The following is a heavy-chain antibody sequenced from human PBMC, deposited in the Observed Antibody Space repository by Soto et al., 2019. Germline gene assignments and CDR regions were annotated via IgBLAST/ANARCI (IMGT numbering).Heavy chain of an antibody. CDR1: GFTFSSCA. CDR3: AREAGGYDFWSGYYRTYYYYGMDV. V-gene: IGHV4-59*01. Sequence: GSLRLSCAASGFTFSSCAMGWVRQAPGKGLEWIGYIYYSGSTNYNPSLKSRVTISVDTSKNQFSLKLSSVTAADTAVYYCAREAGGYDFWSGYYRTYYYYGMDVWGQGTTVTVSS. D-gene: IGHD3-3*01. CDR2: IYYSGST. J-gene: IGHJ6*02.